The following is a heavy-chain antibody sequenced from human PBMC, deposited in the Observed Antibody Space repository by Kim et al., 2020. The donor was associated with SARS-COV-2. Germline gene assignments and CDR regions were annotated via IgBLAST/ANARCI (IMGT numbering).Heavy chain of an antibody. J-gene: IGHJ6*02. V-gene: IGHV3-23*01. D-gene: IGHD4-17*01. CDR3: AKILSTVTTYYYGMDV. Sequence: VKGRFTISRDNSKNTLDLQMNSLRAEDTAVYYCAKILSTVTTYYYGMDVWGQGTTVTVSS.